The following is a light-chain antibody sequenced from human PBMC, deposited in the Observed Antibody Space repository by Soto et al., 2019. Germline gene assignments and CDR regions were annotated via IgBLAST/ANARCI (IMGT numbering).Light chain of an antibody. J-gene: IGLJ3*02. V-gene: IGLV1-40*01. CDR1: SSTSGAGYD. CDR2: GNT. Sequence: QSVLTQPPSVSGAPGQRVTISCTVSSSTSGAGYDVHWYQHLSGTAPKLLIYGNTNRPSGVPDRFSASKSGTSASLAITGLQAEDEADYYCQSYDSSLSGFWVFGGGTKLTVL. CDR3: QSYDSSLSGFWV.